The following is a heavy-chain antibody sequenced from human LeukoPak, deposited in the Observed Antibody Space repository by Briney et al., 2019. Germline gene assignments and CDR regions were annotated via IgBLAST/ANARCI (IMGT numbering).Heavy chain of an antibody. CDR2: INSDGINT. J-gene: IGHJ4*02. V-gene: IGHV3-74*01. CDR3: ARCFGVDSSGYYYQDY. D-gene: IGHD3-22*01. CDR1: GFTFSNYW. Sequence: PGGSLRLSCAASGFTFSNYWMHWVRQAPGKGLVWVSRINSDGINTSYADSVKGRFTISRDNAKNSLYLQMNSLRAEDTAVYYCARCFGVDSSGYYYQDYWGQGTLVTVSS.